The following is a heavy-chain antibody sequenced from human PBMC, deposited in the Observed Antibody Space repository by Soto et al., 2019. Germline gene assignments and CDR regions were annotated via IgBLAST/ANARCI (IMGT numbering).Heavy chain of an antibody. V-gene: IGHV3-30*03. J-gene: IGHJ4*02. CDR1: GFIFSGFG. CDR3: AREGRWLQPPDY. D-gene: IGHD5-12*01. Sequence: VQLVESGGGVVQPGRSLRLSCAPSGFIFSGFGMFWVRQAPGKGLEWVSFISYDGTKTYYADSVKGRFTISRDNPKSTLFLQMDSLRVDDTAVYYCAREGRWLQPPDYWGQGTLVTVSS. CDR2: ISYDGTKT.